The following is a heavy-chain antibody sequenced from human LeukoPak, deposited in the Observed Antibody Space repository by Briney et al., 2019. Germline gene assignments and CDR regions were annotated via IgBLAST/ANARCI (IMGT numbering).Heavy chain of an antibody. CDR2: INHDGSEE. CDR1: GFTFSIYW. Sequence: GGSLRLCCAASGFTFSIYWMSWVRQASGKGLEWVANINHDGSEEYYVDSVKGRFTISRDNAKNSLYLQLNSLRAEDTAVYYCARYFSGGSCYTHWGQGSLVTVSS. CDR3: ARYFSGGSCYTH. V-gene: IGHV3-7*01. J-gene: IGHJ4*02. D-gene: IGHD2-15*01.